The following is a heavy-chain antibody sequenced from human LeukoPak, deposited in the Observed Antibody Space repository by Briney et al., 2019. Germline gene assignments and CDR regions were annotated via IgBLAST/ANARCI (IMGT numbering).Heavy chain of an antibody. CDR3: AVYYYGSSGYYSPFDY. Sequence: ASVKVSCKASGYTFTSYDINWVRQATGQGLEWMGWMNPSRGNTGYAQKFQGRVTMTRNTSISTAYMELSSLRSEDTAVYYCAVYYYGSSGYYSPFDYWGQGTLVTVSS. D-gene: IGHD3-22*01. V-gene: IGHV1-8*01. J-gene: IGHJ4*02. CDR2: MNPSRGNT. CDR1: GYTFTSYD.